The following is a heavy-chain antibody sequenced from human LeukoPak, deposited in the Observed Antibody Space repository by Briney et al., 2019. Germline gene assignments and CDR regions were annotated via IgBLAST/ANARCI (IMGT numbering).Heavy chain of an antibody. V-gene: IGHV3-9*01. J-gene: IGHJ4*02. D-gene: IGHD6-19*01. CDR1: GFTFDDYA. Sequence: GGSLRLSCAASGFTFDDYAMHWVRQAPGKGLEWVSGISWNSGSIGYADSVKGRFTISRDNAKNSLYLQMNSLRAEDTALYYCAKSQSSGWSWGPMVYWGQGTLVTVSS. CDR2: ISWNSGSI. CDR3: AKSQSSGWSWGPMVY.